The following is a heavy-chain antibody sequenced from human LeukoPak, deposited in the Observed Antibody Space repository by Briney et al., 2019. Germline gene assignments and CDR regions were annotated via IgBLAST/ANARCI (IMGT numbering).Heavy chain of an antibody. V-gene: IGHV3-23*01. CDR2: ISGSGGST. Sequence: GGSLRLSCAASGFTFSSYAMSWVRQAPGKGLEWVSAISGSGGSTYYADSVKGRFTISRDNSKNTLYLQMNSLRAEDTAVYYCAPRPLYYYDSSGAFDYWGQGTLVTVSS. D-gene: IGHD3-22*01. J-gene: IGHJ4*02. CDR1: GFTFSSYA. CDR3: APRPLYYYDSSGAFDY.